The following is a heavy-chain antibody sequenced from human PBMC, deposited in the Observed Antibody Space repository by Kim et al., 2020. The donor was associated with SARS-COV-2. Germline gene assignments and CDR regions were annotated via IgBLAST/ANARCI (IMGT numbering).Heavy chain of an antibody. Sequence: GGSLRLSCAASGFTFSSYAMHWVRQAPGKGLEWVAVISYDGSNKYYADSVKGRFTISRDNSKNTLYLQMNSLRAEDTAVYYCAVPYGDYPRNYYYYYGMDVWGQGTTVTVSS. V-gene: IGHV3-30*04. D-gene: IGHD4-17*01. CDR1: GFTFSSYA. CDR2: ISYDGSNK. J-gene: IGHJ6*02. CDR3: AVPYGDYPRNYYYYYGMDV.